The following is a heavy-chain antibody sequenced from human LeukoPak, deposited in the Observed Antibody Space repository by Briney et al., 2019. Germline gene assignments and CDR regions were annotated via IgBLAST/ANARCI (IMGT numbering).Heavy chain of an antibody. J-gene: IGHJ4*02. V-gene: IGHV4-39*01. CDR1: GDSISTSSYY. CDR2: IYYSGST. D-gene: IGHD3-22*01. CDR3: ARSYYYDYRQIDY. Sequence: PSKTLSLTCTVSGDSISTSSYYWGWIRQPLGKGLEWLGSIYYSGSTYYNPSLKSRVTISVDTSKNQFSLNLYSVTAADTAVFYCARSYYYDYRQIDYWGQGTLVTVSS.